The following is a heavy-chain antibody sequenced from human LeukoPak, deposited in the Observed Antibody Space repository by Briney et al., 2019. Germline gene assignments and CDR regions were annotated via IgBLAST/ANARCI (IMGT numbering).Heavy chain of an antibody. CDR3: GRDLGGRSGY. J-gene: IGHJ4*02. CDR2: INEGGSIT. D-gene: IGHD1-26*01. V-gene: IGHV3-74*01. CDR1: GFTFRTYW. Sequence: PGGSLRLPCAVSGFTFRTYWMHWVRQVPGEGLVWVSRINEGGSITNYADSVKGRFSISRDNAKNTLYLQMNSLRAEDTAVYYCGRDLGGRSGYWGQGTLVTVSS.